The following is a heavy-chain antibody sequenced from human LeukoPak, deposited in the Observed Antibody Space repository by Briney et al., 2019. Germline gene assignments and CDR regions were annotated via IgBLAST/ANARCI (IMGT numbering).Heavy chain of an antibody. Sequence: ASVKVSCKASGYTFTSYGISCVRQAPGQGGERMGWICAYNGNTNYAQKLQGRVTMTTDTSTSTAYMELRSLRSYDTAVYYCAKSHYGSGSYYNYYFDYWGQGTLVTVSS. CDR2: ICAYNGNT. J-gene: IGHJ4*02. CDR3: AKSHYGSGSYYNYYFDY. D-gene: IGHD3-10*01. CDR1: GYTFTSYG. V-gene: IGHV1-18*01.